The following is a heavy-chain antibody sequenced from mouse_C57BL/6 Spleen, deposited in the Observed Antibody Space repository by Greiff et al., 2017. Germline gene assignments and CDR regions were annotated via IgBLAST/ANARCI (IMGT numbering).Heavy chain of an antibody. CDR3: ARSLDGSSPFAY. D-gene: IGHD1-1*01. CDR2: IYPGSGST. V-gene: IGHV1-55*01. Sequence: VQLQQPGAELVKPGASVKMSCKASGYTFTSYWITWVKQRPGQGLEWIGDIYPGSGSTNYNEKFKSKATLTVDTSSSTAYMQLSSLTSEDSAVYYCARSLDGSSPFAYWGQGTLVTVSA. CDR1: GYTFTSYW. J-gene: IGHJ3*01.